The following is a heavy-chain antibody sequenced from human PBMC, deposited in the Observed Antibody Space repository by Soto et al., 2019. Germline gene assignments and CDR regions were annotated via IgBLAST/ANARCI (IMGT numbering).Heavy chain of an antibody. V-gene: IGHV4-34*01. CDR1: GGSFSGYY. Sequence: PSETLSLTCAVYGGSFSGYYWSWIRQPPGKGLEWIGEINHSGSTNYNPSLKSRVTISVGTSKNQFSLKLSSVTAADTAVYYCARLPAGPRWYHQFDYWGLGTLVTVS. CDR3: ARLPAGPRWYHQFDY. J-gene: IGHJ4*02. D-gene: IGHD2-15*01. CDR2: INHSGST.